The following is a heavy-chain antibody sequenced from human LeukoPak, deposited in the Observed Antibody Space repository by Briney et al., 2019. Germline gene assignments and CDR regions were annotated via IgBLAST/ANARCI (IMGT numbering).Heavy chain of an antibody. D-gene: IGHD6-19*01. CDR1: GGSISSGNW. CDR2: IHHSGST. CDR3: ARSAAVAGEGF. V-gene: IGHV4-4*02. Sequence: PSGTLSLTCAVSGGSISSGNWWSWVRQPPGKGLEWIGEIHHSGSTNYNPSLESRVTISVDNSKNQFSLKVRAVTAADTAVYYCARSAAVAGEGFWGQGTLVTVSS. J-gene: IGHJ4*02.